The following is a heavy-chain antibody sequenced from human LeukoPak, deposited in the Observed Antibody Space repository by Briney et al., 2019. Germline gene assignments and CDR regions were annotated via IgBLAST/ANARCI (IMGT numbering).Heavy chain of an antibody. V-gene: IGHV1-69*05. J-gene: IGHJ5*02. CDR2: IIPIFGTA. CDR3: AREGSPHDFWSGYSGWWFDP. D-gene: IGHD3-3*01. Sequence: ASVKVSCKASGGTFSSYAISWVRQAPGQGLEWMGGIIPIFGTANYAQKFQGRVTITTDESTSTAYMELSSLRSEDTAVYYCAREGSPHDFWSGYSGWWFDPWGQGTLVTASS. CDR1: GGTFSSYA.